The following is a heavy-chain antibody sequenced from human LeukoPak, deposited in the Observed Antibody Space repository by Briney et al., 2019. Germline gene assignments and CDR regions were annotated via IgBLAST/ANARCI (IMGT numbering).Heavy chain of an antibody. J-gene: IGHJ4*02. CDR3: AQDRTFPGSEDH. V-gene: IGHV3-30*02. Sequence: GGSLRLSCAASGFTFSSYGMHWVRQAPGKGLEWVAFIRYDGSNKYYADSVKGRFTISRDNSKNTLYLQMNSLRAEDTAVYYCAQDRTFPGSEDHWGQGTPVTVSS. CDR2: IRYDGSNK. CDR1: GFTFSSYG. D-gene: IGHD2/OR15-2a*01.